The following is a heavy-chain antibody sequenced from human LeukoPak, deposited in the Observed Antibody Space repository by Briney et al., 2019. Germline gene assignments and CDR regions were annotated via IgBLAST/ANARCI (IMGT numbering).Heavy chain of an antibody. D-gene: IGHD5-18*01. V-gene: IGHV3-23*01. CDR2: ISGSGGST. J-gene: IGHJ4*02. CDR3: AKIKLYSYGPDY. Sequence: PGGSLRLSCAASGFTFSSYAMSWVRQAPGRGLEWVSAISGSGGSTYYADSVKGRFTISRDNSKNTLYLQMNSLRAEDTAVYYCAKIKLYSYGPDYWGQGTLVTVSS. CDR1: GFTFSSYA.